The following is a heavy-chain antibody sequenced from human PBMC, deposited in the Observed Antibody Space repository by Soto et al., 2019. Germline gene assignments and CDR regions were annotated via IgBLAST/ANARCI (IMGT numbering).Heavy chain of an antibody. D-gene: IGHD3-22*01. Sequence: SXTRSLTGAVSGGSISSNNWWSLVRQPPGKGLEWIGEIYHSGSTNYNPSLKSRVTISVDKSKNQFSLKLSSVTAADTAVYYCASRKYYYDSSGYYYGDYWGQGTLVTVSS. CDR1: GGSISSNNW. CDR2: IYHSGST. J-gene: IGHJ4*02. CDR3: ASRKYYYDSSGYYYGDY. V-gene: IGHV4-4*02.